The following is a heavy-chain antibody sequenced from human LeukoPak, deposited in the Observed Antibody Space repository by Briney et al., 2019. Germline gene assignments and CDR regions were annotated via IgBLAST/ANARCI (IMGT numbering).Heavy chain of an antibody. J-gene: IGHJ4*02. D-gene: IGHD2-21*01. Sequence: SGPTLVKPTQTLTLTCTFSGFSLTTNKMCVSRIRQPPGKALEWLARIDWDDDKYYSTSLKTRLTISEDTSKNQVVLTMTNVDPVDTATYYCARIIAGPDFFDYWGQGTLITVSS. V-gene: IGHV2-70*11. CDR1: GFSLTTNKMC. CDR2: IDWDDDK. CDR3: ARIIAGPDFFDY.